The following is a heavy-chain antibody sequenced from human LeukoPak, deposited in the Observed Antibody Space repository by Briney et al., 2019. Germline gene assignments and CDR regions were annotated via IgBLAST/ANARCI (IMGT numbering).Heavy chain of an antibody. D-gene: IGHD4-17*01. CDR3: AKRMGDYASTPADY. CDR1: GFTFSSYA. V-gene: IGHV3-23*01. Sequence: TGGSLRLSCAASGFTFSSYAMSWVRQAPGKGLEWVSAISGSGGSTYYADSVKGRFTISRDNSKNTLYLQMNSLRAEDTAVYYCAKRMGDYASTPADYWGQGTLVTVSS. CDR2: ISGSGGST. J-gene: IGHJ4*02.